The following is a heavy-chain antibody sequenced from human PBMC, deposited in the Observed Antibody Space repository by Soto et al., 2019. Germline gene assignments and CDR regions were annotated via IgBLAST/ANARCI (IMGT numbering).Heavy chain of an antibody. CDR2: ISYDGSNN. J-gene: IGHJ4*02. Sequence: QVPLVESGGGVVQPGRSLRLSCAASGFTFSSYAMHWVRQAPGKGLEWVAVISYDGSNNYYADSVKGRFTISRDNSKNTLYLQMNSLRAEDTAVYYCAREGGVAARLSPDYWGKGSLVMVSS. D-gene: IGHD6-6*01. CDR1: GFTFSSYA. V-gene: IGHV3-30-3*01. CDR3: AREGGVAARLSPDY.